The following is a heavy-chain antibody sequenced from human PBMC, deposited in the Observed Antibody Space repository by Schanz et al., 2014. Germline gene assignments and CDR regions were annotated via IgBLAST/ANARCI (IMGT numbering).Heavy chain of an antibody. J-gene: IGHJ5*01. Sequence: VQLLESGGGLVQPGGSLRLSCVASGFTFISYDIHWVRQAPGKGLEWVAVIRYDGRNKNFVESVKGRFTISRDNSKNTLYLEMNRLRVDDTAVYYCAKDLYNYGIFDSWGQGTLVTVSS. V-gene: IGHV3-30*02. D-gene: IGHD3-16*01. CDR3: AKDLYNYGIFDS. CDR2: IRYDGRNK. CDR1: GFTFISYD.